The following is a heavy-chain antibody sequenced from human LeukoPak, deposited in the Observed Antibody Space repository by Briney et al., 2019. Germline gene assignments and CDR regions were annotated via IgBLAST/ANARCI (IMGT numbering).Heavy chain of an antibody. D-gene: IGHD1-20*01. J-gene: IGHJ4*02. CDR3: ARVDNWNDPLNVYYFDY. Sequence: ASVKVSCKASGYTFTSYGISWVRQAPGQGLEWMGWISAYNGNTNYAQKLQGRVTMTTDTSTSTAYMELRCLRSDDTAVYYCARVDNWNDPLNVYYFDYWGQGTLVTVSS. CDR2: ISAYNGNT. V-gene: IGHV1-18*01. CDR1: GYTFTSYG.